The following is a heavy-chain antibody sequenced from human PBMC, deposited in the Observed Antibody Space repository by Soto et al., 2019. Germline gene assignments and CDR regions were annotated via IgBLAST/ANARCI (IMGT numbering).Heavy chain of an antibody. Sequence: QVQLVQSGGEVKKPGASVKVSCKASGCTFTIYGINWVRQAPGQGLEWMGWISPDNGNTNYAQKLQGRVTMTTDTSTSTAYMELRSLRSDDTAVYYCARALGYSGYAGMDVWGQGTTVTVSS. CDR3: ARALGYSGYAGMDV. D-gene: IGHD5-12*01. CDR2: ISPDNGNT. J-gene: IGHJ6*02. V-gene: IGHV1-18*01. CDR1: GCTFTIYG.